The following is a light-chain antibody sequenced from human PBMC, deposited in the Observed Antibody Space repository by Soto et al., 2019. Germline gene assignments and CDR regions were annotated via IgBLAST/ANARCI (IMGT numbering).Light chain of an antibody. J-gene: IGKJ5*01. Sequence: LVLTQFPATLYMSPGDRATLSCRASQSVNNSLVWYQHKPGQAPRFLIYDASKRATGTPARFSGSGSGTDFTLTISSLEPEDFAVYYCQQRKSWPAITFGQGTRLEIK. V-gene: IGKV3-11*01. CDR3: QQRKSWPAIT. CDR2: DAS. CDR1: QSVNNS.